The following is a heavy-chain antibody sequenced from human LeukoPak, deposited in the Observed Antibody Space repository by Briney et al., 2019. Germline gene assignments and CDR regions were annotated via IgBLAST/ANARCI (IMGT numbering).Heavy chain of an antibody. CDR3: AGNTRLRQHFYY. V-gene: IGHV4-4*02. CDR1: GGSISSSNW. J-gene: IGHJ4*02. CDR2: IYHSGST. Sequence: SGTLSLTCAVSGGSISSSNWWSWVRPPPGKGLEWIGEIYHSGSTNYNPSLKSRVTISVDKSKNQFSLKLSSVAAADTAVYYCAGNTRLRQHFYYWGQGTLVTVAS. D-gene: IGHD3-16*01.